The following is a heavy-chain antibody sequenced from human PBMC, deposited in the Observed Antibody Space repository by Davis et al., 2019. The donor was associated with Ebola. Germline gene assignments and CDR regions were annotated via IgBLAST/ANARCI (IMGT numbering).Heavy chain of an antibody. Sequence: SGPTLVKPTQTLTLTRTFSGFPFTPTGEAVGWIRQPPRKALEWLALIYWDDDKRYNPSLESRLTITKDSSKNQVVLTVTNVDPVDTATYYCVHTRGYRDHGMDGWGQGTPVIVSS. CDR3: VHTRGYRDHGMDG. J-gene: IGHJ6*02. D-gene: IGHD1-14*01. CDR2: IYWDDDK. CDR1: GFPFTPTGEA. V-gene: IGHV2-5*02.